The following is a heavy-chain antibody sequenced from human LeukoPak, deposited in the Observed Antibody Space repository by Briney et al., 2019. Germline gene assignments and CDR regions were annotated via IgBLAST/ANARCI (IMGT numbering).Heavy chain of an antibody. V-gene: IGHV3-7*04. CDR3: ARGLLAAAGIDY. Sequence: GGSLRLSCEASGFTFSSYWMSWVRQAPGKGLEWVANIKQDGSEKNYVDSVKGRFTISRDNAKNSLYLQMNSLRAEDTAVYYCARGLLAAAGIDYWGQGALVTVSS. CDR2: IKQDGSEK. CDR1: GFTFSSYW. J-gene: IGHJ4*02. D-gene: IGHD6-13*01.